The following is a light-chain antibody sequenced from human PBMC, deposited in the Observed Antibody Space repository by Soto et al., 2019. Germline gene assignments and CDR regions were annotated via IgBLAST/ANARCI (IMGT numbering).Light chain of an antibody. J-gene: IGKJ1*01. CDR2: AAS. CDR1: QSITTH. Sequence: DIQMTQSPSSLSASVGDRVAITCRASQSITTHVNWYQQKPGKAPKLLIYAASILQSGVPSRFSGSGSGTDFTLTISSLQPEDFAVYYCQQYGSSSWTFGQGTKVEIK. V-gene: IGKV1-39*01. CDR3: QQYGSSSWT.